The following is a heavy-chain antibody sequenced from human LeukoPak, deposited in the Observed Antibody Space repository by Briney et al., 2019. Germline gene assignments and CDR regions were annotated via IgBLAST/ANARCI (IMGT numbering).Heavy chain of an antibody. Sequence: PSETLSLTCTVSGGSISSSSYYWGWIRQPPGKGLEWIGSIYYSGSTYYNPSLKSRVTISVDTSKNQFSLRLSSVTAADTAVYYCARSSGYSSSGGLNWFDTWGQGTLVTVSS. CDR1: GGSISSSSYY. D-gene: IGHD6-13*01. J-gene: IGHJ5*02. V-gene: IGHV4-39*01. CDR2: IYYSGST. CDR3: ARSSGYSSSGGLNWFDT.